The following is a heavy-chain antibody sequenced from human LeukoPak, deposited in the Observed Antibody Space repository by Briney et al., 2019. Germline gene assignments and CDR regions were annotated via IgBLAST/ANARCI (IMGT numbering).Heavy chain of an antibody. D-gene: IGHD4-23*01. V-gene: IGHV4-34*01. Sequence: SETLSLTRAIYGASFSGYHWNWVRQAPGKGLEWIGEINDRGITNYNPSLKSRVTISVEPLKKQFSLQMRPVTAADTAVYYCASVSPTVVNVPYYFDDWGQGTLVTVSS. J-gene: IGHJ5*02. CDR2: INDRGIT. CDR1: GASFSGYH. CDR3: ASVSPTVVNVPYYFDD.